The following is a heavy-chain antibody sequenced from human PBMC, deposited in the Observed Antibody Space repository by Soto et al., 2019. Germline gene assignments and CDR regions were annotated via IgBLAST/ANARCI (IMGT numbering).Heavy chain of an antibody. D-gene: IGHD2-2*01. Sequence: GGSLRLSCAASGFTFSSYAMSWVRQAPGKGLEWVSAISGSGGSTYYADSVKGRFTISRDNSKNTLYLQMNSLRAEDTAVYYCAKDRGLYCSSTSCYAFDYWGQGTLVTVSS. CDR2: ISGSGGST. CDR1: GFTFSSYA. J-gene: IGHJ4*02. V-gene: IGHV3-23*01. CDR3: AKDRGLYCSSTSCYAFDY.